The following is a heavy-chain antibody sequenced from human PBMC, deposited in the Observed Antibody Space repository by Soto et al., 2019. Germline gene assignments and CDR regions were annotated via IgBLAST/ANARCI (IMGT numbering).Heavy chain of an antibody. J-gene: IGHJ5*02. CDR2: ISYDGSNK. Sequence: QVQLVESGGGVVQPGRSLRLSCAASGFTFSSYAMHWVRQAPGKGLEWMAVISYDGSNKYYADSVKGRFTISRDNSKNTLYLQMNSLRAEDTAVYYCARAVRCSGGSCYSVGWFDPWGQGTLVTVSS. CDR1: GFTFSSYA. D-gene: IGHD2-15*01. CDR3: ARAVRCSGGSCYSVGWFDP. V-gene: IGHV3-30-3*01.